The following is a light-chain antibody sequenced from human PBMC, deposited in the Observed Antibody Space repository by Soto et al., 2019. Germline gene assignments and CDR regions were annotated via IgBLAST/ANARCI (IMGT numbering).Light chain of an antibody. Sequence: QAVVTQPPSASVTPGQRVTISCSGSNSNIGSHSVNWYQQLPGTAPKLLMYRNNQRPSGVPDRFSGSKSGTSASLAISGLQSEDEADYYCAAWDDSLNYVFGTGTQLTVL. V-gene: IGLV1-44*01. J-gene: IGLJ6*01. CDR2: RNN. CDR3: AAWDDSLNYV. CDR1: NSNIGSHS.